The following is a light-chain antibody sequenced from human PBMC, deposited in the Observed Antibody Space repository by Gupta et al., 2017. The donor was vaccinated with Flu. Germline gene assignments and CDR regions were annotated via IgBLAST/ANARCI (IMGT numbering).Light chain of an antibody. Sequence: ATLSVSPGERATLSCRASQSVSSNLAWYKQKPGQAPRLLIYGASTRATGIPARFSGSGYGTEFTLTISSRQSEDFAVYYCQQDNNWPPVTFGGGTKVEIK. CDR1: QSVSSN. J-gene: IGKJ4*01. CDR2: GAS. V-gene: IGKV3-15*01. CDR3: QQDNNWPPVT.